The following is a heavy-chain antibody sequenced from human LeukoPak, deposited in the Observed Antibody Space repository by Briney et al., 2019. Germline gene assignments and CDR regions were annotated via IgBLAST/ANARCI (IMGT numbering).Heavy chain of an antibody. J-gene: IGHJ5*02. Sequence: SETLSLTCTVSGDSISSYYWSWIRQPPGKGLEWIGYIYYSGSTNYNPSLKSRVTISVDTSKNQFSLKLSSVTAADTAVYYCARRSNSWFDNWFDPWGQGTLVTVSS. V-gene: IGHV4-59*01. CDR1: GDSISSYY. CDR3: ARRSNSWFDNWFDP. D-gene: IGHD2-2*01. CDR2: IYYSGST.